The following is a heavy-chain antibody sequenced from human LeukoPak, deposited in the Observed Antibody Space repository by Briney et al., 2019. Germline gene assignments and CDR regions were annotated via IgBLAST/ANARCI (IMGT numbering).Heavy chain of an antibody. J-gene: IGHJ5*02. Sequence: ASVKVSCKASGYTFTSYGISWVRQAPGQGLEWMGWISAYNGNTNYAQKLQGRVTMTTDTSTSTAYMELRSLRSDDTAVYYCARAHSSSWYGPPFDPWGQGTLVTVSS. V-gene: IGHV1-18*01. CDR3: ARAHSSSWYGPPFDP. CDR2: ISAYNGNT. D-gene: IGHD6-13*01. CDR1: GYTFTSYG.